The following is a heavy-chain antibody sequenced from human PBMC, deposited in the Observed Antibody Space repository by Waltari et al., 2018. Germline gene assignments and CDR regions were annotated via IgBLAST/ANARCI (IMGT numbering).Heavy chain of an antibody. CDR2: IKRDGRSI. V-gene: IGHV3-74*01. Sequence: EVQLVESGGVLAQPGGSLRLSCAASGFPFSTYWMHWVRQAPGKGLVGVKLIKRDGRSISDADSVKGRFTISRDNAKNTLYLQMNSLRAEDMAVYYCARWRFCRSTTCLYGMDVWGQGTTVTVSS. J-gene: IGHJ6*02. CDR1: GFPFSTYW. D-gene: IGHD2-2*01. CDR3: ARWRFCRSTTCLYGMDV.